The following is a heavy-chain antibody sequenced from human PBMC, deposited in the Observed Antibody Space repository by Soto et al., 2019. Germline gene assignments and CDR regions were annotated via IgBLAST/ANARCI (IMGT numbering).Heavy chain of an antibody. Sequence: SETLSLTCTVSGGSISSSSYYWGWIRQPPGKGLEWIGSIYYSGSTYYNPSLKSRVTISVDTSKNQFSLKLSSVTAADTAVYYCARQEAGDYGIDYWGQGTLVTVSS. V-gene: IGHV4-39*01. J-gene: IGHJ4*02. CDR2: IYYSGST. CDR3: ARQEAGDYGIDY. CDR1: GGSISSSSYY. D-gene: IGHD4-17*01.